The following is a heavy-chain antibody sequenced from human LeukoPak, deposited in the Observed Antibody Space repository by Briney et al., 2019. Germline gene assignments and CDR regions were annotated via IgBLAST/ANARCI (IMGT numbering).Heavy chain of an antibody. D-gene: IGHD2-15*01. Sequence: PSETLSLTCAVYGGSFSGYYWSWIRQPPGKGLEWIGEINHSGSTNYNPSLKSRVTISVDTSKNQFSLKLSSVTAADTAAYYCARGPSGYCSGGSCYKRGGRDYWGQGTLVTVSS. CDR2: INHSGST. V-gene: IGHV4-34*01. J-gene: IGHJ4*02. CDR3: ARGPSGYCSGGSCYKRGGRDY. CDR1: GGSFSGYY.